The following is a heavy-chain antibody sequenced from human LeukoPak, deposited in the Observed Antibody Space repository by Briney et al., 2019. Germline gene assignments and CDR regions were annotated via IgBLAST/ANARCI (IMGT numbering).Heavy chain of an antibody. J-gene: IGHJ6*02. CDR2: INYSGFT. Sequence: PSETLSLTCTVSGGSINSGGYYWNWIRQSPGKGLEWIGEINYSGFTNYNPSLNSRVTLSLETSKNQVSLKLNSVTAADTAVYYCARGPSVYDWNSNSRFYHYYGLDFWGQGTSVSVSS. CDR3: ARGPSVYDWNSNSRFYHYYGLDF. V-gene: IGHV4-39*07. D-gene: IGHD1-1*01. CDR1: GGSINSGGYY.